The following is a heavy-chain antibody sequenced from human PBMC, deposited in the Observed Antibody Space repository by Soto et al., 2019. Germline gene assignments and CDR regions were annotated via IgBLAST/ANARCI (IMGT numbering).Heavy chain of an antibody. J-gene: IGHJ6*02. CDR2: INHSGST. CDR3: VRGWESIRHMDV. D-gene: IGHD1-26*01. Sequence: QVQLQQWGAGLLKPSETLSLTCAVYGGSFSGYYWSWIRQPPGMGLEWIGEINHSGSTNYNPSLKSRXXIXVXQSKNQFSLKLNSVTAADTAVYYCVRGWESIRHMDVWGQGITVIVSS. CDR1: GGSFSGYY. V-gene: IGHV4-34*01.